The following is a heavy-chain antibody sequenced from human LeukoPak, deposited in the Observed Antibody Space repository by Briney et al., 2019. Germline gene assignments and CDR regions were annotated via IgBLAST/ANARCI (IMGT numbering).Heavy chain of an antibody. CDR3: ARDGYGDHDY. V-gene: IGHV4-38-2*02. D-gene: IGHD4-17*01. Sequence: PSETLSLTCTVSGYSISSGYYWGWIRQPPGKGLEWIGSIYHSGSTYYNPSLKSRVTISVDTSKNQSSLKLSSVTAADTAVYYCARDGYGDHDYWGQGTLVTVSS. CDR2: IYHSGST. J-gene: IGHJ4*02. CDR1: GYSISSGYY.